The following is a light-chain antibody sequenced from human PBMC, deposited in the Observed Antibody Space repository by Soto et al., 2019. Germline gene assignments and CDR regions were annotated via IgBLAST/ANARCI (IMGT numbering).Light chain of an antibody. CDR2: KAS. CDR3: QQYKSYWYT. V-gene: IGKV1-5*03. Sequence: DIQMTQSPSTLSASVGDRVTITCRASQSIRSWLAWYQQKPGKAPKLLIYKASSLESGVPSRFSGSGSGTEFTLTISSLQPDDVATYYCQQYKSYWYTFGQGTKLEIK. J-gene: IGKJ2*01. CDR1: QSIRSW.